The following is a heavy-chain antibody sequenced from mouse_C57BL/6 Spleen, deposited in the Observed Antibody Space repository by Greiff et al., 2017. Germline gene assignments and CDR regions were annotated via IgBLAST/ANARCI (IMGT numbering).Heavy chain of an antibody. Sequence: QVQLQQSGAELVKPGASVKMSCKASGYTFTSYWITWVKQRPGQGLEWIGDIYPGSGSTNYNEKFKSKATLTVDTSSSTAYMQLSSLTSEDSAVYYCARVETAQAKGYAMDYWGQGTSVTVSS. CDR2: IYPGSGST. J-gene: IGHJ4*01. D-gene: IGHD3-2*02. CDR3: ARVETAQAKGYAMDY. CDR1: GYTFTSYW. V-gene: IGHV1-55*01.